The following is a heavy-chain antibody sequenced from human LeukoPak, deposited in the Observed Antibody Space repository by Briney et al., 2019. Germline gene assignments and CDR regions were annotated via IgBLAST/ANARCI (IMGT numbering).Heavy chain of an antibody. CDR1: GFTFSSYS. CDR3: ARDRDSTYYYGMDV. V-gene: IGHV3-48*02. CDR2: ISSSSSTI. D-gene: IGHD3-10*01. J-gene: IGHJ6*02. Sequence: GGSLRLSCAAYGFTFSSYSMNWVRQAPGKGLEWVSYISSSSSTIYYADSVKGRFTISRDNAKNSLYLQMNSLRDEDTAVYYCARDRDSTYYYGMDVWGQGTTVTVSS.